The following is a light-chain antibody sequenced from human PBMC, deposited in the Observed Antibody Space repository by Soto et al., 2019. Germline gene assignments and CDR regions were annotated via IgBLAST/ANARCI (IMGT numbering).Light chain of an antibody. J-gene: IGKJ3*01. CDR2: DVS. Sequence: EIVLTQSPATLSLSPGERASLSCRASQSVGNSLAWYQHKPGQAPRLLIYDVSNRATGIPARFSGSGSGTDFTLTISSLEPEDGADYDCQQCVIWPLFTFGPGTKVDIK. V-gene: IGKV3-11*01. CDR1: QSVGNS. CDR3: QQCVIWPLFT.